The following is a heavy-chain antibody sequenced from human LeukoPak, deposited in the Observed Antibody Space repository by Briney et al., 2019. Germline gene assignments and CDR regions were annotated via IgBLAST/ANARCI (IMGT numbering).Heavy chain of an antibody. V-gene: IGHV4-59*01. J-gene: IGHJ6*03. Sequence: SETLSLTCTVSGDSISPYYWSWIRQPPGKGLEWIGYIYYSGNTNYNPSLKGRVTISVDTSKNQFSLKLSSVTAADTAVYYCARSGTVTTFYYYYYMDVWGKGTTVTVSS. CDR1: GDSISPYY. CDR3: ARSGTVTTFYYYYYMDV. D-gene: IGHD4-17*01. CDR2: IYYSGNT.